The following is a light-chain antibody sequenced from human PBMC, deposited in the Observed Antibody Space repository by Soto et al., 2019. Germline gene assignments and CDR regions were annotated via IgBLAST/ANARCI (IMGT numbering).Light chain of an antibody. V-gene: IGLV4-69*01. J-gene: IGLJ2*01. Sequence: QAVVTQSPSASASLGASVKLTCTLSSGHSSFAIAWHQQQPEKGPRYLMKISSDGSHSKGDGIPDRFSGSSSGAERYLTISSLQSEDEADYYCQTWGTGIRVFGGGTKVTVL. CDR3: QTWGTGIRV. CDR1: SGHSSFA. CDR2: ISSDGSH.